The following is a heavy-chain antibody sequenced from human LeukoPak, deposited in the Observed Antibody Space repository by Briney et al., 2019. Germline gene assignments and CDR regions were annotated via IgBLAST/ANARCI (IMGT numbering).Heavy chain of an antibody. D-gene: IGHD4-17*01. CDR2: IYYSGST. Sequence: PSETLSLTCTVSGGSISSYYWSWIRQPPGKGLEWIGYIYYSGSTNYNPSLKSRVTISVDTSKNQFSLRLSSVTAADTAVYYCASNKPTTVTAKDAFDIWGQGTMVTVSS. CDR3: ASNKPTTVTAKDAFDI. CDR1: GGSISSYY. V-gene: IGHV4-59*12. J-gene: IGHJ3*02.